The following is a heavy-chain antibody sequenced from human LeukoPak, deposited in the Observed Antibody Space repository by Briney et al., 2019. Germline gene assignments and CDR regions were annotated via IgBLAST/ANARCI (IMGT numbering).Heavy chain of an antibody. Sequence: SETLSLTCTVPGGSISSYYWSWIRQPAGKGLEWIGRIYTSGSTNYNPSLKSRVTMSVDTSKTQFSLKLSPVTAADTAVYYCARVMSALTGYFFDPWGQGTLVTVSS. D-gene: IGHD3-9*01. J-gene: IGHJ5*02. CDR2: IYTSGST. CDR3: ARVMSALTGYFFDP. CDR1: GGSISSYY. V-gene: IGHV4-4*07.